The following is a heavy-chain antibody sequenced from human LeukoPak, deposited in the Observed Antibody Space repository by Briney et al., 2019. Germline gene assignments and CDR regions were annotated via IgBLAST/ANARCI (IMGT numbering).Heavy chain of an antibody. D-gene: IGHD1-26*01. V-gene: IGHV3-9*01. CDR1: GFTFDDYA. CDR3: AKEGIVGATKGGYYFDY. Sequence: GGSLRLSCAASGFTFDDYAMPWVRKAPGKGLEWVSGISWNSGSIGYADSVKGRFTISRDNAKNSLYLQMNSLRAEDTALYYCAKEGIVGATKGGYYFDYWGQGTLVTVSS. J-gene: IGHJ4*02. CDR2: ISWNSGSI.